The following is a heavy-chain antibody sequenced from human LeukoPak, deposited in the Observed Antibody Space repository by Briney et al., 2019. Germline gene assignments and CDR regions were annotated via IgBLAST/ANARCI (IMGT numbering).Heavy chain of an antibody. V-gene: IGHV4-30-2*01. CDR2: IYHSGST. Sequence: SETLSLTCAVSGGTISSGGYSWSWIRQPPGKGLEWIGYIYHSGSTDYNPSLKSRVTISVDRSKNQFSLKLSSLTAADTALYYCARQGRMTGPKWDLRRDLDYWGQGTLVTVSS. CDR3: ARQGRMTGPKWDLRRDLDY. J-gene: IGHJ4*02. CDR1: GGTISSGGYS. D-gene: IGHD1-7*01.